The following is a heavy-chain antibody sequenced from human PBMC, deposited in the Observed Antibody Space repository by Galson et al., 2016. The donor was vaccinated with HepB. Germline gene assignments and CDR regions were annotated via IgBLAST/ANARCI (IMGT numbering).Heavy chain of an antibody. J-gene: IGHJ4*02. V-gene: IGHV3-7*01. CDR1: GFTFNAHW. D-gene: IGHD3-10*01. CDR2: IRGDGIVS. Sequence: SLRLSCAASGFTFNAHWMNWVRQAPGKGLEWVANIRGDGIVSYYAESVRGRFTISRDNAKNPLYLQMNGLRVDGTAVYYCSREMTGSYFDWGQGTLVTVSS. CDR3: SREMTGSYFD.